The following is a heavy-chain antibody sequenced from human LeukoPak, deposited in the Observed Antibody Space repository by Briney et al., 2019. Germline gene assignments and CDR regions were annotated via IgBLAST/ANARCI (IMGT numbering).Heavy chain of an antibody. D-gene: IGHD6-19*01. CDR1: GFTFSSYS. CDR3: ARVQSSAWPDAFDI. V-gene: IGHV3-7*01. Sequence: GGSLRLSCAASGFTFSSYSMNWVRQAPGKGLEWVANIKQDGSEKYYVDSVKGRFTISRDNAKNSLYLQMNSLRAEDTAVYYCARVQSSAWPDAFDIWGQGTMVTVSS. CDR2: IKQDGSEK. J-gene: IGHJ3*02.